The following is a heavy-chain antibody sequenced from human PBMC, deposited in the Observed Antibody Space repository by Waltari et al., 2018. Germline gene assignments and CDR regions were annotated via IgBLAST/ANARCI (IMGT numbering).Heavy chain of an antibody. Sequence: EVQLVESGGGLVQPGRSLRLSCAASGFTFSSYSMNWVRQAPGKGLEWVSSISSSSSYIYYADSVKGRFTISRDNAKNSLYLQMNSLRAEDTAVYYCARVAHGAFDIWGQGTMVTVSS. CDR2: ISSSSSYI. V-gene: IGHV3-21*01. J-gene: IGHJ3*02. CDR3: ARVAHGAFDI. CDR1: GFTFSSYS.